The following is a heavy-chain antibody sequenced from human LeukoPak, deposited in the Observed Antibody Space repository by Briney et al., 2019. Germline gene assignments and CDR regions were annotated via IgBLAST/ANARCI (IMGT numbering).Heavy chain of an antibody. Sequence: TGGSLRLSCAASGFTFSSYSMNWVRQDPGKGLEWVSYISSSSSTIYYADSVKGRFTISRDNAKNSLYLQMNSLRAEDTAVYYCYGSSGAQPTFDYWGQGTLVTVSS. CDR2: ISSSSSTI. J-gene: IGHJ4*02. CDR1: GFTFSSYS. V-gene: IGHV3-48*04. D-gene: IGHD2-15*01. CDR3: YGSSGAQPTFDY.